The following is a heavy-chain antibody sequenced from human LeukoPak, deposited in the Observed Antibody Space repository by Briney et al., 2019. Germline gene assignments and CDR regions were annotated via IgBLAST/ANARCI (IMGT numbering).Heavy chain of an antibody. CDR1: GFTFSSYG. CDR2: ISSRSSTI. D-gene: IGHD5-18*01. J-gene: IGHJ4*02. Sequence: GGSLRLSCAPSGFTFSSYGMSWVRQAPGKGLEWVSYISSRSSTIYYADSVKGRFTISRDNAKNSLYLQMDSLRAEDTAVYYRARVPSGYSYGSDYWGQGTLVTVSS. V-gene: IGHV3-48*04. CDR3: ARVPSGYSYGSDY.